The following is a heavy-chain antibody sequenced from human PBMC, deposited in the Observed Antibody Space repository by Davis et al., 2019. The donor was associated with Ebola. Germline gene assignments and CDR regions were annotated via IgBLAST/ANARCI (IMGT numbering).Heavy chain of an antibody. D-gene: IGHD6-19*01. CDR2: IKQDGSEK. CDR1: GFTFTNYW. Sequence: GGSLRLSCAASGFTFTNYWMSWVRQAPGKGLEWVANIKQDGSEKYYVDSVKGRFTISRDNAKNSLYLQMNSLRAEDTAVYYCARDGQWLGFYFDYWGQGTLVTVSS. J-gene: IGHJ4*02. V-gene: IGHV3-7*01. CDR3: ARDGQWLGFYFDY.